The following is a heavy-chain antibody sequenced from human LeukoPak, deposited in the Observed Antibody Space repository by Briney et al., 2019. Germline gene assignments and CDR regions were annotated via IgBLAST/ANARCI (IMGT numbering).Heavy chain of an antibody. CDR1: GGSISSSSYY. Sequence: SETLSLTCTVSGGSISSSSYYWGWIRQPPGKGLEWIGSIYYSGNTFYNPSLKSRVTISVDTSKNRFSLKLSSVTAADTAVYYCARLNDFWSGYHYCFDYWGQGTLVTVSS. CDR2: IYYSGNT. J-gene: IGHJ4*02. D-gene: IGHD3-3*01. CDR3: ARLNDFWSGYHYCFDY. V-gene: IGHV4-39*01.